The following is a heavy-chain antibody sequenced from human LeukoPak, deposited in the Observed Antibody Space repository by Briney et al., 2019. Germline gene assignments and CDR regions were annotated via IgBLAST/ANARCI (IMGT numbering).Heavy chain of an antibody. CDR1: GFTFSNYA. Sequence: YPGGSLRLSCAAPGFTFSNYARSWVHGPPGRGLWWLPVISSSGGSRYSADSVKGRFTISRDNSKNTLHLQMNSMRTEDTAVYHCARQLGYCSDGSCYFDYWGQGTLVTVSS. D-gene: IGHD2-15*01. J-gene: IGHJ4*02. V-gene: IGHV3-23*01. CDR2: ISSSGGSR. CDR3: ARQLGYCSDGSCYFDY.